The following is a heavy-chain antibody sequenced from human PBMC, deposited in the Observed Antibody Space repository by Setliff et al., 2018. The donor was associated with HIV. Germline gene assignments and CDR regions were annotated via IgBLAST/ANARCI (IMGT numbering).Heavy chain of an antibody. Sequence: GSLRLSCAASGFTFSSYEMNWVRQAPGKGLEWVSYISSSGSTIYYTDSVKGRFTISRDNAKKSLYLQMNSLRAEDTAVYYCARDKSHDSSGYKSGYYFYYMDVWGKGTTVTVSS. V-gene: IGHV3-48*03. CDR2: ISSSGSTI. CDR3: ARDKSHDSSGYKSGYYFYYMDV. J-gene: IGHJ6*03. CDR1: GFTFSSYE. D-gene: IGHD3-22*01.